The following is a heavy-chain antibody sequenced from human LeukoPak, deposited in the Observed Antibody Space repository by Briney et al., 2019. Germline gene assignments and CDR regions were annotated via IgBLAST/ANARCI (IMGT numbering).Heavy chain of an antibody. CDR3: AKDGFLLWRGAFDI. J-gene: IGHJ3*02. V-gene: IGHV3-23*01. CDR2: ISASGRST. Sequence: TGGSLRLSCAGSGFTFSNYALSWVRQAPGKGLEWVSVISASGRSTYYADSVKGRFTISRDNSKNTLWLQMNSLRAEDTAVYYCAKDGFLLWRGAFDIWGQGTMVTVSS. D-gene: IGHD2-21*01. CDR1: GFTFSNYA.